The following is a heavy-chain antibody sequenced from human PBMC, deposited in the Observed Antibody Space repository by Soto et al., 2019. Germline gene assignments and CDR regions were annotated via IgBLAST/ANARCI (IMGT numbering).Heavy chain of an antibody. D-gene: IGHD1-1*01. Sequence: QVQLVESGGGVVQPGRSLRLSCAASGFTFSSYAMHWVRQAPGKGLEWVAVISYDGSNKYYADSVKGRFTISRDNSKNTLYLQMNSLRAEDTAVYYCLKVGLIWNPNWYFDLWGRGTLVTVSS. CDR1: GFTFSSYA. CDR2: ISYDGSNK. V-gene: IGHV3-30-3*01. CDR3: LKVGLIWNPNWYFDL. J-gene: IGHJ2*01.